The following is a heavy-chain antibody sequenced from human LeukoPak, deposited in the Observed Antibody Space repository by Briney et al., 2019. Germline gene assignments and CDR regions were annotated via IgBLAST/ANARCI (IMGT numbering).Heavy chain of an antibody. CDR1: GGSISSGGYY. D-gene: IGHD1-1*01. J-gene: IGHJ5*02. CDR2: IYYSGST. V-gene: IGHV4-31*03. Sequence: SQTLSLTCTVSGGSISSGGYYWSWIRQHPGKGLEWIGYIYYSGSTYYNLSLRSRLTISVDTSMNQFSLKLSSVTAADTAVYYCARGQLSWFDPWGQGTLVTVSS. CDR3: ARGQLSWFDP.